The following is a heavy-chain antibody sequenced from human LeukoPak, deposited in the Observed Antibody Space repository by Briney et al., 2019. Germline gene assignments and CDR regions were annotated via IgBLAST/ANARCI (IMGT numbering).Heavy chain of an antibody. Sequence: GGSLRLSCAASGSTLSSYAVSWVRRAPGKGLEWVCGSGDYTHYAESVKGRFTISRDNSKNTLYLQMNSMRAEDSAVYYCAKDQYTMLRGAIKFYGMHVWGQGTTVTVSS. CDR1: GSTLSSYA. J-gene: IGHJ6*02. CDR3: AKDQYTMLRGAIKFYGMHV. CDR2: GSGDYT. V-gene: IGHV3-23*01. D-gene: IGHD3-10*01.